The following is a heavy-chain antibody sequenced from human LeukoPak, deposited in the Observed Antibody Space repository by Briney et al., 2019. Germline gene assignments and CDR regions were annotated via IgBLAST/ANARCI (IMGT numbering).Heavy chain of an antibody. CDR2: ISSSGSTI. CDR3: ARVPNRKLWFGELFPSYFDY. D-gene: IGHD3-10*01. Sequence: GGSLRLSCAASGFTFSSYEMNWVRQAPGKGLEWVSYISSSGSTIYYADSVKGRFTISRDNAKNSLYLQMNSLRAEDTAAYYCARVPNRKLWFGELFPSYFDYWGQGTLVTVSS. V-gene: IGHV3-48*03. J-gene: IGHJ4*02. CDR1: GFTFSSYE.